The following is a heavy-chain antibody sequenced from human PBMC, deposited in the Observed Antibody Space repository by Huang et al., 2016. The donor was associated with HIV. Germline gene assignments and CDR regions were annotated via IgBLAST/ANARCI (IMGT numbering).Heavy chain of an antibody. J-gene: IGHJ4*02. CDR3: ARDTTTVAGLDF. CDR1: GFTFRDHP. CDR2: ISFDGRNK. D-gene: IGHD6-19*01. V-gene: IGHV3-30*14. Sequence: QVQLVESGGGVVQPGRSLRLSCAVSGFTFRDHPMHWVRQAPGKGLEWVAVISFDGRNKFYADFVRGRFTISRDNSKNISYLQLNSLTPADTSIYYCARDTTTVAGLDFWGQGALVTVSS.